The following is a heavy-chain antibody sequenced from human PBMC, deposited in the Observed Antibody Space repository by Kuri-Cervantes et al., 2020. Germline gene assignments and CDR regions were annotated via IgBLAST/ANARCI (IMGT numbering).Heavy chain of an antibody. Sequence: GESLKISCAASGFTFSSYSMNWVRQAPGKGLEWVSYISSSSSTIYYADSVKGRFTISRDNSKNTLYLQMNSLRAEDTAVYYCAKVSDCSGGSCYGPRYYYGMDVWGQGTTVTVSS. V-gene: IGHV3-48*01. CDR2: ISSSSSTI. D-gene: IGHD2-15*01. CDR3: AKVSDCSGGSCYGPRYYYGMDV. J-gene: IGHJ6*02. CDR1: GFTFSSYS.